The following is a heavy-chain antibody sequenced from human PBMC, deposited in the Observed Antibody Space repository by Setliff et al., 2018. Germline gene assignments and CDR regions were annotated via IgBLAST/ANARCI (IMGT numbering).Heavy chain of an antibody. CDR3: ARSPSSGAYWNPRPFYSDY. Sequence: PSETLSLTCRVSGGSISSGNYYWGLIRQPPGKGLEWVATIYYSGSTYSNPSLKSRLIISVDAPDNQFSVKLSSVTAADTALYYCARSPSSGAYWNPRPFYSDYWARGTLVTVSS. CDR1: GGSISSGNYY. CDR2: IYYSGST. D-gene: IGHD1-26*01. V-gene: IGHV4-39*01. J-gene: IGHJ4*02.